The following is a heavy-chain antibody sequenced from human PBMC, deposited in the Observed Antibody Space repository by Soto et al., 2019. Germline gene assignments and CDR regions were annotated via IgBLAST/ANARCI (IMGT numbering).Heavy chain of an antibody. CDR3: AREGVGTFDY. CDR2: IYYTGST. Sequence: SETLSLTCTVSGGSISSYYWSWIRQPPGKGLEWIGYIYYTGSTNYNPSLKSRVTISVDTSKTQFSLELSSVTAADTAVYYCAREGVGTFDYWGQEALVTVSS. D-gene: IGHD6-13*01. J-gene: IGHJ4*02. V-gene: IGHV4-59*01. CDR1: GGSISSYY.